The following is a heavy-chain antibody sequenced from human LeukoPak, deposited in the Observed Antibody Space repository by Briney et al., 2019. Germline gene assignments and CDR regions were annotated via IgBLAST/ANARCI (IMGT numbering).Heavy chain of an antibody. CDR3: TRQSENYSLDY. Sequence: GGSLRLSCAASGFTFSNYGMHWVRQAPGKGLEWVAIIWHDGSDKYYADSVKGRFTISRDNSKNTPYLQMNSLRAEDTAVYFCTRQSENYSLDYWGQGTLVTVSS. CDR1: GFTFSNYG. V-gene: IGHV3-33*01. CDR2: IWHDGSDK. J-gene: IGHJ4*02. D-gene: IGHD2-21*01.